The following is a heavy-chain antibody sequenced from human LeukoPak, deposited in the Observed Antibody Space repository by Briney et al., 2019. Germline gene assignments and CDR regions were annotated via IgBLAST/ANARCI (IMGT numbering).Heavy chain of an antibody. CDR3: ARDKV. J-gene: IGHJ4*02. V-gene: IGHV4-39*07. CDR1: GGSISSSSYS. Sequence: SETLSLTCTVSGGSISSSSYSWGWIRQPPGKGLEWIGSIYYSGSTYYNPSLKSRVTISVDTSKNQFSLKLSSVTAADTAVYYCARDKVWGQGTLVTVSS. CDR2: IYYSGST.